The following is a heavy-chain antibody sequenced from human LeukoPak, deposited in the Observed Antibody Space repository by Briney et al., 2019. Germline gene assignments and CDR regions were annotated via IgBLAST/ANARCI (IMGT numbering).Heavy chain of an antibody. Sequence: PSETLSLTCTVSGGSISSYYWSWIRQPAGKGLEWIGRIYTSGSTNYNPSLKSRVTMSVDTSKNQFSLKLSSVTAADTAVYYCARGDIVATAHAFDIWGQGTMVTVSS. D-gene: IGHD5-12*01. CDR2: IYTSGST. CDR1: GGSISSYY. J-gene: IGHJ3*02. V-gene: IGHV4-4*07. CDR3: ARGDIVATAHAFDI.